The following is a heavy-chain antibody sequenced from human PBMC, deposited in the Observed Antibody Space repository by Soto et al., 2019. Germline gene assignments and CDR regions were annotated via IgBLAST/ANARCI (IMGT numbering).Heavy chain of an antibody. V-gene: IGHV1-69*13. CDR1: GGTFSSYA. D-gene: IGHD1-26*01. J-gene: IGHJ5*02. CDR2: IIPIFGTA. Sequence: GASVKVSCKASGGTFSSYAISWVRQAPGQGLEWMGGIIPIFGTANYAQKFQGRVTITADESTSTAYMELSSLRSEDTAVYYCARIPSSYPPVSDGQAGDWFDPWGQGTLVTVSS. CDR3: ARIPSSYPPVSDGQAGDWFDP.